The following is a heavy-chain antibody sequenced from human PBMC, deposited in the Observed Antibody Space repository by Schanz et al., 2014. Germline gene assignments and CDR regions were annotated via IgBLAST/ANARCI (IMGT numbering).Heavy chain of an antibody. V-gene: IGHV3-48*01. D-gene: IGHD3-10*01. CDR1: GFTFSSYG. CDR3: ARLPVGYGSGIWDV. Sequence: VQLVESGGGVVQFGRSLRLSCVASGFTFSSYGMNWVRQAPGKGLEWVSYISSSGTTIYYADSVKGRFTISRDNAKNSLLLQMNSLRVEDTAVYYCARLPVGYGSGIWDVWGQGTSVTVSS. J-gene: IGHJ6*02. CDR2: ISSSGTTI.